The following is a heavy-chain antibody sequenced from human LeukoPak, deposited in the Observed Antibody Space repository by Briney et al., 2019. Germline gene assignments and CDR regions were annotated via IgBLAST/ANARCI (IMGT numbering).Heavy chain of an antibody. CDR2: ISYYGSNK. V-gene: IGHV3-30*18. J-gene: IGHJ4*02. CDR3: AKGHSGYDLPPFDY. Sequence: GGSLRLSCAASGFTFSSYGMHWVRQAPAKGLEWVAVISYYGSNKYYADSVKGRFTISRDNSKNTLYLQMNSLRAEDTAVYYCAKGHSGYDLPPFDYWGQGTLVTVSS. CDR1: GFTFSSYG. D-gene: IGHD5-12*01.